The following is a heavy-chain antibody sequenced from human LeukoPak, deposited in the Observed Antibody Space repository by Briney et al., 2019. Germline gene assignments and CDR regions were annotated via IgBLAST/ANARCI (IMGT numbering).Heavy chain of an antibody. J-gene: IGHJ5*02. Sequence: GGSMRLSCVGSGFTFSSYAMNWVRQAPGKGLEWVSSISSNNNIYYADSVKGRFTISRDNAKNSLTLQMNSLRGEDTAVYYCGREDCNNVRCYGASDAWGQGTLVPSPQ. V-gene: IGHV3-69-1*01. CDR3: GREDCNNVRCYGASDA. D-gene: IGHD2-2*01. CDR2: ISSNNNI. CDR1: GFTFSSYA.